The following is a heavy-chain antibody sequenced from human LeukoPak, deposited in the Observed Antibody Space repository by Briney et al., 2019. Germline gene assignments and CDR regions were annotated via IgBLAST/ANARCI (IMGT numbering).Heavy chain of an antibody. J-gene: IGHJ4*02. CDR3: GGGGYLLDY. CDR2: INTDGSNT. Sequence: GGSLRLSCAASGFAFNTDWMNWARQAPGKGLVWVARINTDGSNTAYADSVKGRFTISRDNAKNTLYLQMNSLRVEDTAVYYCGGGGYLLDYWGQGTLVTVSS. D-gene: IGHD1-26*01. CDR1: GFAFNTDW. V-gene: IGHV3-74*01.